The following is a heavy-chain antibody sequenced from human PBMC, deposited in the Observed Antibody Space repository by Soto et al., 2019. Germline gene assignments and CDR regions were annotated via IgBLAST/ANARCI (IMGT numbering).Heavy chain of an antibody. Sequence: QVQLVESGGGLVKPGGSLRLSCAASGFTFSDYYMSWIRQAPGKGLEWVSYISSSSSYTNYADSVKGRFTISRDNAKNSLYLQMNRLRAEDTAVYYCARRAGDNDAFDIWGQGTMVTVSS. D-gene: IGHD2-21*01. CDR1: GFTFSDYY. CDR2: ISSSSSYT. CDR3: ARRAGDNDAFDI. V-gene: IGHV3-11*05. J-gene: IGHJ3*02.